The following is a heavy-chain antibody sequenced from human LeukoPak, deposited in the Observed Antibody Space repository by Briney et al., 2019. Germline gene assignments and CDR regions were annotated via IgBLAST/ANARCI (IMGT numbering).Heavy chain of an antibody. J-gene: IGHJ6*03. Sequence: ASVTVSCKASGYTFTSYGITWLRQAPGPGLEWTGWITGYNGDTNYAQNLQGRVTMTTDTSTSTVYMELRSLRTDDTAMYYCARRGGKNYGDYLLYYYYMDVWGKGTTVTVSS. CDR3: ARRGGKNYGDYLLYYYYMDV. V-gene: IGHV1-18*01. CDR1: GYTFTSYG. D-gene: IGHD4-17*01. CDR2: ITGYNGDT.